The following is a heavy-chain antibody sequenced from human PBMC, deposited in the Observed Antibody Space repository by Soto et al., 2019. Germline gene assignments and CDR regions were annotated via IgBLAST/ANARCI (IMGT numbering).Heavy chain of an antibody. CDR1: GFSLSTSGVG. CDR3: AHRPRGGGGNWFDP. CDR2: IFWDNDK. D-gene: IGHD3-16*01. J-gene: IGHJ5*02. V-gene: IGHV2-5*02. Sequence: QITLKESGPTLVKPTQSLTLTCTFSGFSLSTSGVGVGWIRQPPGKALEWLALIFWDNDKRYSPSLKIRLTITKDTSKNQVVLTMTNMDPVDTATYYGAHRPRGGGGNWFDPWGQGTLVTVSS.